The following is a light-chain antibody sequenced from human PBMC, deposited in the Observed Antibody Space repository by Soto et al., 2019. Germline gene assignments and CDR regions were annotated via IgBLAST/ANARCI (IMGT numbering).Light chain of an antibody. J-gene: IGKJ2*01. CDR3: QRYGTSRGT. Sequence: IVLTQYPVTLSLSPGERATLACRASESVTNTRLAWYQQKGGQAPRLLIYAISTRARGIPDRFSGSGSGTDFTLTISRLEPEDFGVYYCQRYGTSRGTFGQGTKLEIK. V-gene: IGKV3-20*01. CDR2: AIS. CDR1: ESVTNTR.